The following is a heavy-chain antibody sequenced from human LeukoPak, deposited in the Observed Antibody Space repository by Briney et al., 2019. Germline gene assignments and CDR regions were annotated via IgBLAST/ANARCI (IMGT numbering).Heavy chain of an antibody. CDR2: TNPNSGGT. Sequence: ASVKVSCKASGYTFTGYYMHWVRQAPGQGLEWMGWTNPNSGGTNYAQKFQGRVTMTRDTSISTAYMELSRLRSDDTAVYYCATIFDWETYYFDYWGQGTLVTVSS. D-gene: IGHD3-9*01. J-gene: IGHJ4*02. V-gene: IGHV1-2*02. CDR3: ATIFDWETYYFDY. CDR1: GYTFTGYY.